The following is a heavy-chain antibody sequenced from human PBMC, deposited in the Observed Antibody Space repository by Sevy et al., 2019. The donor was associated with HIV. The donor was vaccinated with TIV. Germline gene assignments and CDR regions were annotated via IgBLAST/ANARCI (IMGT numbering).Heavy chain of an antibody. J-gene: IGHJ4*02. D-gene: IGHD2-2*01. CDR1: GFTFSSYA. CDR3: AKGDIVVVVPAAPNNFAALDNY. Sequence: GGSLRLSCAASGFTFSSYAMSWVRQAPGKGLEWVSAISGSGGSTYYADSVKGRFTISRVNSKNTLYLQMNSLRAEDTAVYYCAKGDIVVVVPAAPNNFAALDNYWGQGTLVTVSS. V-gene: IGHV3-23*01. CDR2: ISGSGGST.